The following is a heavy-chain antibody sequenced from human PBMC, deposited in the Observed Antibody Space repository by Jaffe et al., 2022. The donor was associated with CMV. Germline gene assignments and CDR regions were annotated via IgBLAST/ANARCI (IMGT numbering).Heavy chain of an antibody. D-gene: IGHD2-8*01. V-gene: IGHV3-15*01. CDR3: TTTYCTNGVCTYYYMDV. CDR1: GFTFSNAW. CDR2: IKSKTDGGTT. J-gene: IGHJ6*03. Sequence: EVQLVESGGGLVKPGGSLRLSCAASGFTFSNAWMSWVRQAPGKGLEWVGRIKSKTDGGTTDYAAPVKGRFTISRDDSKNTLYLQMNSLKTEDTAVYYCTTTYCTNGVCTYYYMDVWGKGTTVTVSS.